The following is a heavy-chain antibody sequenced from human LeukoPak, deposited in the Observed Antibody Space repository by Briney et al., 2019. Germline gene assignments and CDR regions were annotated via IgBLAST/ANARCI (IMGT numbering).Heavy chain of an antibody. Sequence: GGSLRLSCAASGFTFSDYYMSWIRQAPGKGLEWVSYISSSGSTIYYADSVKGRFTISRDNAKNSLYLQMNSLRAEDTAIYYCATTGYTSYYFDYWGQGTLVTVSS. V-gene: IGHV3-11*01. CDR1: GFTFSDYY. CDR3: ATTGYTSYYFDY. CDR2: ISSSGSTI. J-gene: IGHJ4*02. D-gene: IGHD6-19*01.